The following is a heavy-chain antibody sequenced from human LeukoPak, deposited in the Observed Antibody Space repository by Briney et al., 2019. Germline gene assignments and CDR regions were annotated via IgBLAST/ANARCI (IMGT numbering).Heavy chain of an antibody. CDR1: GGSISSSSYS. Sequence: SETLSLTCTVSGGSISSSSYSWGWIRQPPGKGLEWIESIYYSGSTYYNPSLKSRVTISVDTSKNQFSLKLSSVTAADTAVFYCARNGWYSIDYWGQGTLVTVSS. D-gene: IGHD6-19*01. V-gene: IGHV4-39*01. CDR2: IYYSGST. J-gene: IGHJ4*02. CDR3: ARNGWYSIDY.